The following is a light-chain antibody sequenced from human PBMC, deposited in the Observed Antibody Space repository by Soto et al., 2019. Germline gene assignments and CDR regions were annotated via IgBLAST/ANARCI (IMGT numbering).Light chain of an antibody. CDR1: SSDVCGFNY. CDR3: NSYTSSSTYV. J-gene: IGLJ1*01. V-gene: IGLV2-14*03. CDR2: DVT. Sequence: QSALTQPASVSGSPGQSITISCTGTSSDVCGFNYVSWYQQHPGKAPKLMIYDVTNRPSGVSYRFSGSKSGNTASLTISGLQAEDEADYYCNSYTSSSTYVFGTGTKVTGL.